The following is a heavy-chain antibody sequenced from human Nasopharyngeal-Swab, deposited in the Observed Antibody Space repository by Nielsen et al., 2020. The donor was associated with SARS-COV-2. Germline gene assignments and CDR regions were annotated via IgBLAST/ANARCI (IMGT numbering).Heavy chain of an antibody. CDR3: ARDLGGFGGY. V-gene: IGHV3-74*01. CDR2: INTDGRRT. J-gene: IGHJ4*02. CDR1: GFSFSTLW. D-gene: IGHD4-23*01. Sequence: GESLKISCAASGFSFSTLWMHWVRQVPGEGLVWVSRINTDGRRTNYAESVKGRFTISRDNVKNTLYLQMNNLRPEDTAVYYCARDLGGFGGYWGQGTLATVSS.